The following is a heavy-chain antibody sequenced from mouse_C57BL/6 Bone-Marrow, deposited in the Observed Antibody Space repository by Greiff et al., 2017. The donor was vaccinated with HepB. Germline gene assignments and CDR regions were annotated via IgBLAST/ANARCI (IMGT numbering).Heavy chain of an antibody. CDR2: IYPGSGST. D-gene: IGHD1-1*01. Sequence: VQLKQPGAELVKPGASVKMSCKASGYTFTSYWITWVKQRPGQGLEWIGDIYPGSGSTNYNEKFKSKATLTVDTSSSTAYMQLSSLTSEDSAVYYCARRGYGSVPHYWGQGTTLTVSS. CDR1: GYTFTSYW. J-gene: IGHJ2*01. CDR3: ARRGYGSVPHY. V-gene: IGHV1-55*01.